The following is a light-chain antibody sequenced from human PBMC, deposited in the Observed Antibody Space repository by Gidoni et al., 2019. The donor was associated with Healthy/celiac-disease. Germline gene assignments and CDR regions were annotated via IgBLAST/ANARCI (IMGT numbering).Light chain of an antibody. CDR2: WAS. Sequence: DIVMTQSPDSLAVSLGERATINCKSSQSVLYSSNNKNYLAWHQQKPGQPPKLLIYWASTRESGVPDRFSGSGSGTDFTLTISSLQAEDVAVYYCQQYYSTVTFGGGTKVEIK. V-gene: IGKV4-1*01. CDR3: QQYYSTVT. CDR1: QSVLYSSNNKNY. J-gene: IGKJ4*01.